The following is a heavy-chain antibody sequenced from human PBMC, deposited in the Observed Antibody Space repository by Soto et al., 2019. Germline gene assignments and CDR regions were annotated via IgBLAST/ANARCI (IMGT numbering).Heavy chain of an antibody. CDR2: IYYSGST. CDR3: ARGQFWSGADDAFDI. D-gene: IGHD3-3*02. V-gene: IGHV4-31*03. J-gene: IGHJ3*02. CDR1: GGSISSGGYY. Sequence: QVQLQESGPGLVKPSQTLSLTCTVSGGSISSGGYYWSWIRQHPGKGLEWFGYIYYSGSTYYNPSLKSRVTISVDTSKNQFSLKLSSVTAADTAVYYCARGQFWSGADDAFDIWGQGTMVTVSS.